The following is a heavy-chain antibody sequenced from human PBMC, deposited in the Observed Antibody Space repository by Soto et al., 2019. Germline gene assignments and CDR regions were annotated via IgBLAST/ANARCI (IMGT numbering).Heavy chain of an antibody. CDR1: GFTFSSYS. V-gene: IGHV3-48*01. Sequence: PGGSLRLSCAASGFTFSSYSMNWVRQAPGKGLEWVSYISSSSSTIYYADSVKGRFTISRDNAKNSLYLQVNSLRAEDTAVYYCAGSWTTIFGSNRYNWFDPWGQGTLVTVSS. D-gene: IGHD3-3*01. CDR2: ISSSSSTI. CDR3: AGSWTTIFGSNRYNWFDP. J-gene: IGHJ5*02.